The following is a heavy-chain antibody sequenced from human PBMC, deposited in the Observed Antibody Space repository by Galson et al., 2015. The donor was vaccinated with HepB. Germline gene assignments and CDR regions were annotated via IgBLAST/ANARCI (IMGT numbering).Heavy chain of an antibody. CDR1: GHTFTTYS. Sequence: SVKVYCKASGHTFTTYSISWVRHAPGQGLEWMGGIIPFYGTTNYAQNFQGRVTITADESMSTAYIELSSLRSEDTAVYYCARGPTTVSIPFWYFDLWGRGTLVTVSS. J-gene: IGHJ2*01. D-gene: IGHD4-17*01. V-gene: IGHV1-69*13. CDR2: IIPFYGTT. CDR3: ARGPTTVSIPFWYFDL.